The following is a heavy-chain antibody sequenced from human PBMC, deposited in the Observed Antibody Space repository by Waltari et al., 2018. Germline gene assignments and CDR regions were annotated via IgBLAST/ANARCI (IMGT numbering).Heavy chain of an antibody. V-gene: IGHV4-61*02. CDR3: ASGRVGATWAGGMDV. Sequence: QVQLQESGPGLVKPSQTLSLTCTVSGGSISSGSYYWSWIRQPAGKGLEWIGRIYTSGSTNYNPSLKSRVTISVDTSKNQFSLKLSSVTAADTAVYYCASGRVGATWAGGMDVWGQGTTVTVSS. J-gene: IGHJ6*02. CDR1: GGSISSGSYY. D-gene: IGHD1-26*01. CDR2: IYTSGST.